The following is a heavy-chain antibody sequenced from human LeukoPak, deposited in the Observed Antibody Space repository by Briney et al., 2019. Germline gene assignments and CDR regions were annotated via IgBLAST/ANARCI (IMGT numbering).Heavy chain of an antibody. CDR1: GFIFSTFG. CDR3: ARVVGVVPVAMLDS. J-gene: IGHJ4*02. Sequence: GGSLRLSCAASGFIFSTFGIHWVRQTPGKGLEWVAVVWHDGSEQYYADSVKGRFIVSKDNSKNTVYLQMDSLRVDDTAVYYCARVVGVVPVAMLDSWGPGTLVTVSS. D-gene: IGHD2-2*01. V-gene: IGHV3-33*01. CDR2: VWHDGSEQ.